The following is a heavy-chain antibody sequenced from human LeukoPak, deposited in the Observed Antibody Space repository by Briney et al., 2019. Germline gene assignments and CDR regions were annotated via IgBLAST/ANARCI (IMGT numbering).Heavy chain of an antibody. D-gene: IGHD6-19*01. V-gene: IGHV1-8*02. CDR1: GYTFTSYD. CDR2: MNPNSGNT. J-gene: IGHJ4*02. Sequence: ASVKVSCKASGYTFTSYDINWVRQATGQGLEWMGWMNPNSGNTGYAQKFQGRVTMTRDTSISTAYMELSRLRSDDTAVYYCAGAVAGTVDYWGQGTLVTVSS. CDR3: AGAVAGTVDY.